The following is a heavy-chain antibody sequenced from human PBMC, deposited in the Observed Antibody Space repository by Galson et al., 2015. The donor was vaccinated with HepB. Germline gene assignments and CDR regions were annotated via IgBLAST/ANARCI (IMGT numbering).Heavy chain of an antibody. J-gene: IGHJ4*02. D-gene: IGHD4-17*01. CDR1: GGSISSYY. V-gene: IGHV4-59*01. CDR2: IYYSGST. CDR3: ARDGVYGDYVTYFDY. Sequence: QVQLQESGPGLVKPSETLSLTCTVSGGSISSYYWSWIRQPPGKGLEWIGYIYYSGSTNYNPSLKSRVTISVDTSKNQFSLKLSSVTAADTAVYYCARDGVYGDYVTYFDYWGQGTLVTVSS.